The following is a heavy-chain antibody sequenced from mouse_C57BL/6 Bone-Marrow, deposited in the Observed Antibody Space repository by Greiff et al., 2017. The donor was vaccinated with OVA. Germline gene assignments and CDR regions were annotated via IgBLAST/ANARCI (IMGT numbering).Heavy chain of an antibody. CDR3: ARNPIYDGYYSFYY. Sequence: EVKLMESGGGLVKPGGSLKLSCAASGFTFSDYGMHWVRQAPEKGLEWVAYISSGSSTIYYADTVKGRFTISSDNAKNTLFLQMTSLRSEDTAMYYCARNPIYDGYYSFYYWGQGTTLTVSS. CDR2: ISSGSSTI. J-gene: IGHJ2*01. CDR1: GFTFSDYG. V-gene: IGHV5-17*01. D-gene: IGHD2-3*01.